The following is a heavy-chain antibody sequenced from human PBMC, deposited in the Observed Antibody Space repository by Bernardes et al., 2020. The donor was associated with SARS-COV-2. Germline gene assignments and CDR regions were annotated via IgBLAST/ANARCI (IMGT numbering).Heavy chain of an antibody. D-gene: IGHD1-26*01. CDR3: ARGYYAGDP. CDR2: ISYDGNNK. CDR1: GFTFKNFG. Sequence: GWSLRLSCAASGFTFKNFGMHWVRQAPGKGLEWVALISYDGNNKFYADSVKGRFTISRDNSKSTLFLQMSSLRAEDTAVYYCARGYYAGDPGGQGTLVTVSS. J-gene: IGHJ5*02. V-gene: IGHV3-30*03.